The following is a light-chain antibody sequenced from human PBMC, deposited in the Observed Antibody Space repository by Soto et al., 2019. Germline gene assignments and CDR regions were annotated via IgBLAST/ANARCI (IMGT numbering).Light chain of an antibody. V-gene: IGKV3-15*01. CDR3: QHGHNWPLT. CDR2: GAS. Sequence: EIVMTQSPATLSLSPGERAALSCRASQSINSELAWYQQKPGQPPSLLIYGASTRATGVPARFTGSESGSEFTLTISGLQSEDFAVYYCQHGHNWPLTFGQGTRLEI. J-gene: IGKJ2*01. CDR1: QSINSE.